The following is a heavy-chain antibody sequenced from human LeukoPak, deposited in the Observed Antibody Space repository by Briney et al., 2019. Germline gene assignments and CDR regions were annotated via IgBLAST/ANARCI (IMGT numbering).Heavy chain of an antibody. CDR2: INPSGGST. J-gene: IGHJ6*02. Sequence: ASVKVSCKASGYTFTSYYMHWVRQAPGQGLEWMGIINPSGGSTNYAQKFQGRVTITADKSTSTAYMELSSLRSEDTAVYYCARDRGTAMVSTLYYYGMDVWGQGTTVTVSS. CDR3: ARDRGTAMVSTLYYYGMDV. V-gene: IGHV1-46*01. D-gene: IGHD5-18*01. CDR1: GYTFTSYY.